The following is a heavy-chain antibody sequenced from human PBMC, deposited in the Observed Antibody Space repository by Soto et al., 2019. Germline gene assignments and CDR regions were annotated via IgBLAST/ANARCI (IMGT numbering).Heavy chain of an antibody. CDR1: GFTFSSYG. CDR3: AKRRGYCSGGSCYYGGHFYYGMDV. Sequence: QVQLVESGGGVVQPGRSLRLSCAASGFTFSSYGMNWVRQAPGKGLEWVAVISYDGSNKYYADSVKGRFTISRDNSKNTLYLQMNSLRAEDTAVYYCAKRRGYCSGGSCYYGGHFYYGMDVWGQGTTVTVSS. CDR2: ISYDGSNK. V-gene: IGHV3-30*18. J-gene: IGHJ6*02. D-gene: IGHD2-15*01.